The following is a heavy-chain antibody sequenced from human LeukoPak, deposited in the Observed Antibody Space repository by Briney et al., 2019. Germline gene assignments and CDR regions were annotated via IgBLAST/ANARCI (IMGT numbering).Heavy chain of an antibody. Sequence: SQTLSLTCAISGDSVSSKSAAWNWIRQSPSRGLEWLGRTYYRSKWYNDYAVSVKSRITINPDTSKNQFSLQLNSVTPEDTAVYYCARGSGDSSGYYHTFDYWGQGTLVTVSS. D-gene: IGHD3-22*01. CDR1: GDSVSSKSAA. CDR3: ARGSGDSSGYYHTFDY. CDR2: TYYRSKWYN. V-gene: IGHV6-1*01. J-gene: IGHJ4*02.